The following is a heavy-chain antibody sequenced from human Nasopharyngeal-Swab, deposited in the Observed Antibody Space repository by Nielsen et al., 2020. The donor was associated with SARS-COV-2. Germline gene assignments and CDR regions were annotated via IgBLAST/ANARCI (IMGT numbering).Heavy chain of an antibody. D-gene: IGHD5-18*01. Sequence: SVKVSCKASGSTFRSQGISWVRQAPGQGLEWMGRIIPMRGIANYAQKFQGRVTITADKSTSTVYMDLSSLRSEDTAVYYCARGPDPALKFDPWGQGTLVAVSS. J-gene: IGHJ5*02. CDR3: ARGPDPALKFDP. CDR1: GSTFRSQG. V-gene: IGHV1-69*04. CDR2: IIPMRGIA.